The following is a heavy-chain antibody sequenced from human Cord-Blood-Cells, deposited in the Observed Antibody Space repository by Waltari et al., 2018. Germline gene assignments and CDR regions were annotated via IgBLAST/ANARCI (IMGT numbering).Heavy chain of an antibody. CDR2: IWYDGSNK. Sequence: QVQLVESGGGVVQPGRSLRLSGAASGFTFSSYGLHWVRQAPGKGLEWVAVIWYDGSNKYYADSVKGRFTISRDNSKNTLYLQMNSLRAEDTAVYYCARGKGEVFDIWGQGTMVTVSS. J-gene: IGHJ3*02. CDR3: ARGKGEVFDI. CDR1: GFTFSSYG. V-gene: IGHV3-33*01.